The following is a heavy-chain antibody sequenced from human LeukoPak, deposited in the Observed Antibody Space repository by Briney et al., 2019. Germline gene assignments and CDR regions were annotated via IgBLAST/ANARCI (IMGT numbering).Heavy chain of an antibody. CDR2: ISQTGSIE. V-gene: IGHV3-30*14. J-gene: IGHJ6*03. Sequence: GGFLRLSCAASGFTFTTYVIHWVRQAPGKGLEWVAVISQTGSIETYADSVKGRFTISRDNSRNTVYLQMNSLKSEDTAVYYCARDRAVALPTYYYYMDVWGKGTTVTVSS. CDR3: ARDRAVALPTYYYYMDV. D-gene: IGHD2-15*01. CDR1: GFTFTTYV.